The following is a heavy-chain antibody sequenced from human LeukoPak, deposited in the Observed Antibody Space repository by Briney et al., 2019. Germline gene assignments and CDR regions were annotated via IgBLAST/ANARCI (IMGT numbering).Heavy chain of an antibody. CDR1: GVTVGSNY. J-gene: IGHJ4*02. V-gene: IGHV3-66*01. CDR3: ARGGPSHSDSSGYSSFDY. Sequence: GGSLRLSCAVSGVTVGSNYMSWVRQAPGKGLEWVSIIYGDGSRWYVDSVKGRFTISRDNSKNTLYLQMHSLRAEDTAVYYCARGGPSHSDSSGYSSFDYWGQGTLVTVSS. CDR2: IYGDGSR. D-gene: IGHD3-22*01.